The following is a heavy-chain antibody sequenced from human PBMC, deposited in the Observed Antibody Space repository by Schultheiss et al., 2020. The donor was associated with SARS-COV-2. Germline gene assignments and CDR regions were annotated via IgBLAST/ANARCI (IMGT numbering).Heavy chain of an antibody. CDR2: IKQDGSEK. CDR3: AKKFYYYYYMDV. Sequence: GGSLRLSCAASGFTFSNAWMSWVRQAPEKGLEWVAIIKQDGSEKYYVDSVKGRFTISRDNSKNTLYLQMNSLRAEDTAVYYCAKKFYYYYYMDVWGKGTTVTVSS. V-gene: IGHV3-7*03. CDR1: GFTFSNAW. J-gene: IGHJ6*03.